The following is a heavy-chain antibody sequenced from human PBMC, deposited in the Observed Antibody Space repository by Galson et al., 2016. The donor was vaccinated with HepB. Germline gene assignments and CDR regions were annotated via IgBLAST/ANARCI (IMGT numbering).Heavy chain of an antibody. Sequence: LSLTCSVSGGSISSGGYYWNWIRQHPGKGLEWIGYIYYSGSTYYNPSLKSRVTISVDTSKNQFSLRLRSVTAADTAVYYCARDLGPETDVEWLLFRGGRGGMDVWGQGTTVIVSS. CDR1: GGSISSGGYY. CDR3: ARDLGPETDVEWLLFRGGRGGMDV. CDR2: IYYSGST. J-gene: IGHJ6*02. D-gene: IGHD3-3*01. V-gene: IGHV4-31*03.